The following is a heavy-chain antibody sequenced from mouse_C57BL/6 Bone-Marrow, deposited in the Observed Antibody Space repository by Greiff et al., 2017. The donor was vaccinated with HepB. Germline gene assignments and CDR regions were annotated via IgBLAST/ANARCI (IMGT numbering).Heavy chain of an antibody. J-gene: IGHJ4*01. D-gene: IGHD1-1*01. CDR2: IWGVGST. CDR3: AILNYYGSSSAMDY. Sequence: VKLQQSGPGLVAPSQSLSITCTVSGFSLTSYGVDWVRQSPGKGLEWLGVIWGVGSTNYNSALKSRLSISKDNSKSQVFLKMNSLQTDDTAMYYCAILNYYGSSSAMDYWGQGTSVTVSS. V-gene: IGHV2-6*01. CDR1: GFSLTSYG.